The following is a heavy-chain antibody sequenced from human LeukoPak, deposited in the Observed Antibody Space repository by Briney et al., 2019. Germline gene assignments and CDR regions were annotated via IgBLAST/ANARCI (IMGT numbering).Heavy chain of an antibody. CDR2: IFPIFGQA. J-gene: IGHJ4*02. CDR1: GGTPSSDA. CDR3: SRREGTFGTYFDY. V-gene: IGHV1-69*13. D-gene: IGHD3-10*01. Sequence: SPKDSPKASGGTPSSDAINWVRPAPRQGLEWRGGIFPIFGQANYAQEFQGRGTIIADESSTTAYMELSSRRSEDTAVYYCSRREGTFGTYFDYWGQGTLVTVSS.